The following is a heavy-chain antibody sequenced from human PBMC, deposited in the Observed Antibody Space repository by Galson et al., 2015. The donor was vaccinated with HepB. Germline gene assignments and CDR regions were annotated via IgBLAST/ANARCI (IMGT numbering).Heavy chain of an antibody. J-gene: IGHJ3*01. CDR1: GFIFDDHT. CDR2: ISWNSGNI. V-gene: IGHV3-9*01. CDR3: AKDMGHGDFGWAFDV. D-gene: IGHD4-17*01. Sequence: SLRLSCAGSGFIFDDHTMHWVRQVPGKGLEWVSRISWNSGNIGYADSVKGRFTISRDNAENSLFLQMDSLTAEDTALYYCAKDMGHGDFGWAFDVWGQGTMVIVSS.